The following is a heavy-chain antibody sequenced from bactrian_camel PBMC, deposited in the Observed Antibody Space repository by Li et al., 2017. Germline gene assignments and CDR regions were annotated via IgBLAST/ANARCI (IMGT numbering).Heavy chain of an antibody. Sequence: HVQLVESGGGSVQAGGSLRLACAASGYTYNNHCMGWFRRAPGKEREAVASFDRGGSTSYADSAKGRFTISKDNTKNILYLQMNSLKPEDTAMYYCCGNYGLCRDANWPPYWGRGTQVTVS. V-gene: IGHV3S53*01. CDR3: CGNYGLCRDANWPPY. CDR2: FDRGGST. CDR1: GYTYNNHC. J-gene: IGHJ4*01. D-gene: IGHD7*01.